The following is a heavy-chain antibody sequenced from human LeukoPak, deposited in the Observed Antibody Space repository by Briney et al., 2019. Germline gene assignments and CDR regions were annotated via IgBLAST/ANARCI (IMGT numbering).Heavy chain of an antibody. CDR3: AKDGYYYDSSGYPTGY. D-gene: IGHD3-22*01. CDR1: GFTFSSFA. V-gene: IGHV3-23*01. CDR2: MTSGGTT. Sequence: GGSLRLSCAASGFTFSSFAMTWVRQVPGKGLEWVSAMTSGGTTYYADSVKGRFTISRDNSKHTLYLQMNNLRAKDTAVYYCAKDGYYYDSSGYPTGYWGQGTLVTVSS. J-gene: IGHJ4*02.